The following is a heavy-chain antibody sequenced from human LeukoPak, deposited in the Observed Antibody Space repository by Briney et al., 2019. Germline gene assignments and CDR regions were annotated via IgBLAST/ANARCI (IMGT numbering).Heavy chain of an antibody. V-gene: IGHV4-30-2*01. CDR3: ARGKYYYDSSGYYHDAFDI. D-gene: IGHD3-22*01. CDR2: IYHSGST. CDR1: GGSISSGGYS. J-gene: IGHJ3*02. Sequence: ASETLSLTCAVSGGSISSGGYSWSRIRQPPGKGLEWIGYIYHSGSTYYNPSLKSRVTISVDRSKNQFSLKLSSVTAADTAVYYCARGKYYYDSSGYYHDAFDIWGQGTMVTVSS.